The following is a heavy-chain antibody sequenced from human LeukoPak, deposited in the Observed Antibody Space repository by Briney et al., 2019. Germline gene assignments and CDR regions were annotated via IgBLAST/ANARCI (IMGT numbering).Heavy chain of an antibody. V-gene: IGHV4-34*01. CDR2: INHSGST. CDR3: ARNRPLDY. Sequence: SETLSLTCTVSGGSLTNYYWSWIRQPPGKGLEWIGEINHSGSTNYNPSLKSRVTISVDTSKNQFSLKLSSVTAADTAVYYCARNRPLDYWGQGTLVTVSS. CDR1: GGSLTNYY. J-gene: IGHJ4*02.